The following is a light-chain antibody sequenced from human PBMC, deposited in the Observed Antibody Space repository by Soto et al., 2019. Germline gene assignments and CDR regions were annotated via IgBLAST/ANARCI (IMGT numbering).Light chain of an antibody. V-gene: IGLV2-14*01. CDR1: SSDVGGSNY. CDR3: SSYTSSRV. CDR2: DVS. J-gene: IGLJ3*02. Sequence: QSVLTQPASVSGSPGQSITISCTGTSSDVGGSNYVSWYQQHPGKAPKLMIYDVSNRPSGVSNRFSGSKSGNPASLTISGLQAEDEADYYCSSYTSSRVFGGGTKLTVL.